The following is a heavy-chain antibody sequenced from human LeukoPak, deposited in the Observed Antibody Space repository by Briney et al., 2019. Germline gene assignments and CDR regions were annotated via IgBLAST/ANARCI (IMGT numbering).Heavy chain of an antibody. CDR2: INWNGGST. Sequence: GGSLRLSCAASGFTFDDYGMSWVRQAPGKGLEWVSGINWNGGSTGYADSVKGRFTISRDNAKNSLYLQMNSLRAEDTALYYCARDASSSYGSGSDYWGQGTLVTVSS. D-gene: IGHD3-10*01. CDR3: ARDASSSYGSGSDY. V-gene: IGHV3-20*04. J-gene: IGHJ4*02. CDR1: GFTFDDYG.